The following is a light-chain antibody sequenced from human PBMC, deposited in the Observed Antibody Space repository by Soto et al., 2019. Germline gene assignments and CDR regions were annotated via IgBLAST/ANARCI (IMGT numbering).Light chain of an antibody. J-gene: IGKJ5*01. CDR2: GSS. Sequence: DIVLTQSPVTLSLSPGERATLSCRASQTLSPNYLAWCQQKPGHPPRLLIYGSSKRATGIPARFSAWGSGTDFTLTISRVDPADFAFYYCQQYFTSPITFGQGTRLEIK. CDR1: QTLSPNY. CDR3: QQYFTSPIT. V-gene: IGKV3-20*01.